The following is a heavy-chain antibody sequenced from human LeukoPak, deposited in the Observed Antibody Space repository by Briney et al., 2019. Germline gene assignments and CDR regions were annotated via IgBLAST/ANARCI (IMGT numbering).Heavy chain of an antibody. CDR1: GGTFSSYA. Sequence: SVKVSCKASGGTFSSYAISWLRQAPGQGLEWMGRIIPILGIANYAQKFQGRVTITADKSTSTAYMELSSLRSEDTAVYYCARDWFMVRGVIPYFDYWGQGTLVTVSS. CDR2: IIPILGIA. J-gene: IGHJ4*02. CDR3: ARDWFMVRGVIPYFDY. V-gene: IGHV1-69*04. D-gene: IGHD3-10*01.